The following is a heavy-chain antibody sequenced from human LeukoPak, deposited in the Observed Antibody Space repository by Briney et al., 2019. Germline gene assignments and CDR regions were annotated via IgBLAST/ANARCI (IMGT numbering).Heavy chain of an antibody. CDR1: GGSISSYY. CDR2: IYTSEST. J-gene: IGHJ4*02. CDR3: ARGGYYYDSSGYPFDY. V-gene: IGHV4-4*07. Sequence: SETLSLTCTVSGGSISSYYWSWIRQPAGKGLEWIGRIYTSESTNYNPSLKSRVPMSVDTSKNQFSLKLSSVTAADTAVYCCARGGYYYDSSGYPFDYWVQGTLVTVSS. D-gene: IGHD3-22*01.